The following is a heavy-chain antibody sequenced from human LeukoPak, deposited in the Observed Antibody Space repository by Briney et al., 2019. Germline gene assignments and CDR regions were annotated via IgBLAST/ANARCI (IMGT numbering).Heavy chain of an antibody. V-gene: IGHV3-30*03. D-gene: IGHD4-23*01. CDR2: ISYDGSNK. J-gene: IGHJ4*02. CDR3: GVNSDY. CDR1: GFTFSSYG. Sequence: TGGSLRLSCAASGFTFSSYGMHWVRQAPGKGLEWVAVISYDGSNKYYADSVKGRFTISRDNSKNTLYLQMNSLRVEDTAVYYCGVNSDYWGQGALVTVSS.